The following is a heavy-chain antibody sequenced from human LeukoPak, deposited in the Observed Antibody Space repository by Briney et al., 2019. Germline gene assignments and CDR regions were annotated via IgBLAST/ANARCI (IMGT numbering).Heavy chain of an antibody. J-gene: IGHJ6*03. V-gene: IGHV3-30*18. CDR1: GFTFSSYG. D-gene: IGHD1-26*01. CDR3: AKAGVGKYSGSYAMGHYYYYYMDV. CDR2: ISYDGSNK. Sequence: GGSLRLSCAASGFTFSSYGMHWVRQAPGKGLEWVAVISYDGSNKYYADSVKGRFTISRDNSKNTLYLQMNSLRAEDTAVYYCAKAGVGKYSGSYAMGHYYYYYMDVWGKGTTVTVSS.